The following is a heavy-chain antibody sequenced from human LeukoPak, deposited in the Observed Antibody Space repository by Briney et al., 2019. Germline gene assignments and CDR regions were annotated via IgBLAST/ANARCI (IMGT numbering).Heavy chain of an antibody. V-gene: IGHV4-61*02. CDR3: ASRPINYYDSSGYLEY. CDR2: IYTSGST. CDR1: GGSISSGGYY. D-gene: IGHD3-22*01. J-gene: IGHJ4*02. Sequence: TSETLSLTCTVAGGSISSGGYYWSWIRQPAGKGLEWIGRIYTSGSTNYNPSLKSRVTMSVDTSKNQFSLKLSSVTAADTAVYYCASRPINYYDSSGYLEYWGQGTLVTVSS.